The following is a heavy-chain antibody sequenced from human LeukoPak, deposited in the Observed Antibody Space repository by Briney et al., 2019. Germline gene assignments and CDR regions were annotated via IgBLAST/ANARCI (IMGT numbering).Heavy chain of an antibody. CDR2: INPNSGGT. D-gene: IGHD2-2*01. CDR1: GYTFTGYY. V-gene: IGHV1-2*02. CDR3: ARESAGPNCSSTSCYFRRVN. Sequence: ASVKVSCKASGYTFTGYYMHWVRQAPGQGLEWMGWINPNSGGTNYAQKFQGGVTMTRDTSISTAYMELSRLRSDDTAVYYCARESAGPNCSSTSCYFRRVNWGQGTLVTVSS. J-gene: IGHJ4*02.